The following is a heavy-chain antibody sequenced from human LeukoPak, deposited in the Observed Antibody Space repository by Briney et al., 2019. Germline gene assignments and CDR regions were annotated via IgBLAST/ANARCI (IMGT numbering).Heavy chain of an antibody. V-gene: IGHV4-59*01. CDR1: GGSISSYY. Sequence: SETLSLTCTVSGGSISSYYWSWVRQPPGKGLELIGYVFHTGRTNYRPSLKNRVTISLDTSKNQFSLRLSSVTAADTAVYYCARYGYYAYDYWGQGNLVTVSS. J-gene: IGHJ4*02. CDR3: ARYGYYAYDY. CDR2: VFHTGRT. D-gene: IGHD3-3*01.